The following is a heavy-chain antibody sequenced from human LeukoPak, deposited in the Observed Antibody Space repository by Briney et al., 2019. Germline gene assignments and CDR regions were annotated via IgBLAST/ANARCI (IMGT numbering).Heavy chain of an antibody. J-gene: IGHJ4*02. CDR2: IRSKADNGTA. CDR1: GFTFSSHW. CDR3: TTRGYCSGAGCYSDY. V-gene: IGHV3-15*01. D-gene: IGHD2-2*02. Sequence: PGGSLRLSCAASGFTFSSHWMSWVRQAPGKGLEWVGRIRSKADNGTAEYAALVKGRFTISRDDSKKMLYLQMNSLEVNDTAVYYCTTRGYCSGAGCYSDYWGQGTLVTVSS.